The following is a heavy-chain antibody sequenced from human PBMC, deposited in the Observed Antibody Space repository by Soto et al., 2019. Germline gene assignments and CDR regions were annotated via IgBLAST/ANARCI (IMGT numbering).Heavy chain of an antibody. CDR3: ARGSGDYLVLGGYYLDS. J-gene: IGHJ4*02. CDR2: VFHSGTA. CDR1: GDSITNIRW. V-gene: IGHV4-4*02. Sequence: QVQLQESGPGLMKPSGTLSLTCTVSGDSITNIRWWSWVRQPPGESLQWIGEVFHSGTANYNPSLKSRVTLSPDTSKNQFSLMLTSVTAADTAVYYCARGSGDYLVLGGYYLDSWGQGTLVTVSS. D-gene: IGHD4-17*01.